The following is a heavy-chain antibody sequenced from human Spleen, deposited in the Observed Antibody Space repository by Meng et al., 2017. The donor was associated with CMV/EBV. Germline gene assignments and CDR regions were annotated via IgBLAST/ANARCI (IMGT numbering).Heavy chain of an antibody. Sequence: HRGRTGPGQRVEGMAWINPNTGDTKYAQKFQGRVTVTSDTSVSTAYMDLRSLKSDDTAVYYCARPSLRVLGWSALLDYWGQGTLVTVSS. CDR3: ARPSLRVLGWSALLDY. V-gene: IGHV1-2*02. CDR2: INPNTGDT. J-gene: IGHJ4*02. D-gene: IGHD2-8*01.